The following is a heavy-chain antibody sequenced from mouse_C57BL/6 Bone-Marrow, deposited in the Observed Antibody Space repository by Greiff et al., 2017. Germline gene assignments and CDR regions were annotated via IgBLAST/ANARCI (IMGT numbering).Heavy chain of an antibody. V-gene: IGHV14-4*01. D-gene: IGHD3-3*01. CDR1: GFNIKDDY. J-gene: IGHJ3*01. CDR2: IDPANGDT. Sequence: VQLQQSGAELVRPGASVKLSCTASGFNIKDDYMHWVKQRPEQGLEWIGWIDPANGDTEYASKFQGKATITADTSSNTAYLQLSSLTSEDTAVYYCTTRDGAWCAYWGQGTLVTVSA. CDR3: TTRDGAWCAY.